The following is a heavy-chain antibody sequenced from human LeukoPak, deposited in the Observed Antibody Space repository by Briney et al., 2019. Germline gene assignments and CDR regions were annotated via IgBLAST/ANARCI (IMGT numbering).Heavy chain of an antibody. Sequence: PGGSLRLSCAASGFTVSSNYMSWVRQAPGKGLEWVSVIYSGGSTYYADSVKGRFTISRDNSKNTLYLQMNSLRAEDTAVYYCARGLGYYDFWGGYPCFDYWGQGTLVTVSS. D-gene: IGHD3-3*01. CDR2: IYSGGST. CDR3: ARGLGYYDFWGGYPCFDY. CDR1: GFTVSSNY. J-gene: IGHJ4*02. V-gene: IGHV3-53*01.